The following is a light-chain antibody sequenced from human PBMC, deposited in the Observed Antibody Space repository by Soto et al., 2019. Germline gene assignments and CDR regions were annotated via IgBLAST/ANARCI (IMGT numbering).Light chain of an antibody. CDR1: QSISKY. J-gene: IGKJ1*01. CDR2: GAS. V-gene: IGKV1-39*01. CDR3: QQTYGTPWT. Sequence: DIQMTQSPSSLSASIGDRVSITCRASQSISKYLNWYEHRPGKGPMLLIYGASSLQSGVPSRFSGSGSGTEFTLTISSLQPEDFATYYCQQTYGTPWTFGQGTRV.